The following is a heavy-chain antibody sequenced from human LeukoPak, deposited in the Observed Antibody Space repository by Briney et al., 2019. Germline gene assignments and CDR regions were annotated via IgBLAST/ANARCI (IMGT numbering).Heavy chain of an antibody. V-gene: IGHV4-59*01. CDR3: ARQSGQSKNFDY. D-gene: IGHD3-10*01. CDR1: GGSISSYY. Sequence: SETLSLTCTVSGGSISSYYWSWIRQPPGKGLEWIGYIYYSGSTNNNPSLKSRVTISVDTSKNQFSLKLSSVTAADTAVYYCARQSGQSKNFDYWGQGTLVTVSS. CDR2: IYYSGST. J-gene: IGHJ4*02.